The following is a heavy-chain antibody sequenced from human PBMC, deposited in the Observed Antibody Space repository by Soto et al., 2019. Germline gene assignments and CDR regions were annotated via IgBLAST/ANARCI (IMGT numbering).Heavy chain of an antibody. V-gene: IGHV1-46*01. Sequence: GASVKVSCKASGYTFTSYYMHWVRQAPGQGLEWMGIINPSGGSTSYAQKFQGRVTMTRDASTSTVYMELSSLRSEDTAVYYCARISYYDSSGQNRNAFDIWGQGTMVTVS. CDR1: GYTFTSYY. J-gene: IGHJ3*02. CDR3: ARISYYDSSGQNRNAFDI. D-gene: IGHD3-22*01. CDR2: INPSGGST.